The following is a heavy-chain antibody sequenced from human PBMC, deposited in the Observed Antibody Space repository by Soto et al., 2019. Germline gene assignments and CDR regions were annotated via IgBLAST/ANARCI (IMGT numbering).Heavy chain of an antibody. CDR2: IIPIFGTA. CDR3: ARTAGKDILVVVAATPTEEMDCYGMDV. V-gene: IGHV1-69*12. Sequence: QVRLVQSGAEVKKPGSSVKVSCKASGGTFSSYAISWVRQAPGQGLEWMGGIIPIFGTANYAQKFEGRVPITADESKSTAYMELRSKRSEDTAVYYGARTAGKDILVVVAATPTEEMDCYGMDVWGQGNTVTVSS. J-gene: IGHJ6*02. D-gene: IGHD2-15*01. CDR1: GGTFSSYA.